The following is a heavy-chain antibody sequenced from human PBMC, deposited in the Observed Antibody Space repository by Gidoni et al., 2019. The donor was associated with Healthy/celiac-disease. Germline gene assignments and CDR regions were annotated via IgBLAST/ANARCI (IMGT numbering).Heavy chain of an antibody. CDR3: ARGRRVDWFDP. V-gene: IGHV4-31*03. D-gene: IGHD2-15*01. J-gene: IGHJ5*02. Sequence: QVQLQESGPGLVKPSQTLSLTCPVSGGSISSGGYYWSWIRQHPGKGLEWIGYIYYSGSTYYNPALKSRVTISVDTSKNQFSLKLSSVTAADTAVYYCARGRRVDWFDPWGQGTLVTVSS. CDR1: GGSISSGGYY. CDR2: IYYSGST.